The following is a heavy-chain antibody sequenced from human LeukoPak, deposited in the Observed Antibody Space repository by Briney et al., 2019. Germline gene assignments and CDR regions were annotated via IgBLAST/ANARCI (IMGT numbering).Heavy chain of an antibody. CDR1: GGSFSGYY. CDR2: INHRGST. CDR3: ARHGDDYGVDY. D-gene: IGHD4-17*01. J-gene: IGHJ4*02. Sequence: SETLSLTCAVYGGSFSGYYWSWIRQPPGRGLEWIGEINHRGSTNYNPSLKSRVTISVDTSKNQFSLKLSSVTAADTAVYYCARHGDDYGVDYWGQGTLVTVSS. V-gene: IGHV4-34*01.